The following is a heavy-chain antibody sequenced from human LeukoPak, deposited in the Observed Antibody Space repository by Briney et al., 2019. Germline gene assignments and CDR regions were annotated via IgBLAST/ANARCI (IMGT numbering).Heavy chain of an antibody. D-gene: IGHD1-26*01. CDR1: GGTFSSYA. CDR2: IIPIFGTA. CDR3: ALVGATYAFDI. V-gene: IGHV1-69*06. J-gene: IGHJ3*02. Sequence: VASVKVSCKASGGTFSSYAISWVRQAPGQGLEWMGGIIPIFGTANYAQKFQGRVTITADKSTSTAYMELSSLRSEDTAVYYCALVGATYAFDIWGQGTMVAVSS.